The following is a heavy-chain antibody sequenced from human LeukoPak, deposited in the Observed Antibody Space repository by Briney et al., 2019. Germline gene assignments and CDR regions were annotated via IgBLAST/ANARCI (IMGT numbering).Heavy chain of an antibody. CDR2: ISAYNGNT. V-gene: IGHV1-18*04. CDR1: GYTFTSYG. CDR3: ATGDIVVVPAASYYYYGMDV. Sequence: PVASVNFSCKASGYTFTSYGISWVRQAPGQGLEWMGWISAYNGNTNYAQKLQGRVTMTTDTSTSTAYMELRSLSSDDTAVYYCATGDIVVVPAASYYYYGMDVWGKGTTVTVSS. J-gene: IGHJ6*04. D-gene: IGHD2-2*01.